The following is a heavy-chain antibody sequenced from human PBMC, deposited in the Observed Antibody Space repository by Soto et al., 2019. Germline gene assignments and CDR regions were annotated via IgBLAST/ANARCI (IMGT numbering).Heavy chain of an antibody. CDR3: ARGGSRNWYFDL. D-gene: IGHD1-26*01. J-gene: IGHJ2*01. Sequence: EVQLVESGGGLVQPGGSLRLSCAASGFTFSSYWMHWVRQAPGKGLVWVSRINSDGSSTSYADSVKGRFTISRDNAKNTLYLPMNCLRAEDTAVYYCARGGSRNWYFDLWGRGTLVTVST. V-gene: IGHV3-74*01. CDR1: GFTFSSYW. CDR2: INSDGSST.